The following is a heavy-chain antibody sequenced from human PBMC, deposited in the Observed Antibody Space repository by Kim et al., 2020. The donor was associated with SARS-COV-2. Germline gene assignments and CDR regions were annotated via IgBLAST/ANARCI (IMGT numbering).Heavy chain of an antibody. V-gene: IGHV1-3*01. J-gene: IGHJ6*02. CDR3: AREREYFDWLEDGDGMDV. CDR2: INAGNGNT. D-gene: IGHD3-9*01. Sequence: ASVKVSCKASGYTFTSYAMHWVRQAPGQRLEWMGWINAGNGNTKYSQKFQGRFTITRDTSASTAYMELSSLRSEDTAVYYCAREREYFDWLEDGDGMDVWGQGTTVTVSS. CDR1: GYTFTSYA.